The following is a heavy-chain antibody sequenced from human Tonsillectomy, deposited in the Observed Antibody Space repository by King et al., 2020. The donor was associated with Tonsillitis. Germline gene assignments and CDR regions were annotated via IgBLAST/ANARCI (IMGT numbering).Heavy chain of an antibody. V-gene: IGHV4-39*01. D-gene: IGHD1-26*01. CDR3: ARHRGFGGNYSEDYYYYYGMDV. CDR2: IYYSGST. J-gene: IGHJ6*02. Sequence: QLQESGPGLVKPSETLSLTCTVSGGSITSSNSYWGWIRQPPGKGLEWIGCIYYSGSTDYNPSLERRVTISVDTSKNQFSLKLSSVTAADTAIYYCARHRGFGGNYSEDYYYYYGMDVWGQGTTVTVSS. CDR1: GGSITSSNSY.